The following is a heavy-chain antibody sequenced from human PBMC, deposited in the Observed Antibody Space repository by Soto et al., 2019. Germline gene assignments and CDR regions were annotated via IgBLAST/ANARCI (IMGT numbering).Heavy chain of an antibody. CDR3: ARVISGYYFFDS. Sequence: QVQLQESGPGLVEPSQTLSLTCAVSGGSISSADYYWSWVRQTPGRGLEWIAYIYKSGSSYYNPSLRSRIILSVDTSKNQFSLKLRSVTAADTAMYFCARVISGYYFFDSWGQGILVTVSA. CDR1: GGSISSADYY. D-gene: IGHD3-22*01. V-gene: IGHV4-30-4*01. J-gene: IGHJ4*02. CDR2: IYKSGSS.